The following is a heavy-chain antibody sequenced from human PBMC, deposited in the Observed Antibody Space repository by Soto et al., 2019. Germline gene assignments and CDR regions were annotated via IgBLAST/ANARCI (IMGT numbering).Heavy chain of an antibody. CDR3: ARGPMTTVTSDAFDI. Sequence: SETLSLTCTVSGGSISSYYWSWIRQPPGKGLEWIGYIYYSGSTNYNPSLKSRVIISVDTSKNQFSLKLSSVTAADTAVYYCARGPMTTVTSDAFDIWGQGTMVTVSS. CDR1: GGSISSYY. V-gene: IGHV4-59*01. D-gene: IGHD4-17*01. J-gene: IGHJ3*02. CDR2: IYYSGST.